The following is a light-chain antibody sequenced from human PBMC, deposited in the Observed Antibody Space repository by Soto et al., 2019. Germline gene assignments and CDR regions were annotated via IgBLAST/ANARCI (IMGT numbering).Light chain of an antibody. Sequence: QSVLTQPASVSGSPGQSITISCTGTSSDVGAFNYVSWYLQYPGKAPKLMIYEVGNRPSGVSNRFSGSKYGNTASLTISGLQAEDEADYYCCSSASGSIDVFGTGTKVTVL. CDR2: EVG. CDR1: SSDVGAFNY. V-gene: IGLV2-14*01. J-gene: IGLJ1*01. CDR3: CSSASGSIDV.